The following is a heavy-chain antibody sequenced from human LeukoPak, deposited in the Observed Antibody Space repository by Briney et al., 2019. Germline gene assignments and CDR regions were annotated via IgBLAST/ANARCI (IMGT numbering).Heavy chain of an antibody. CDR1: GFIYSHYG. D-gene: IGHD4-11*01. CDR3: ARDAQRGFDYSNSLEY. V-gene: IGHV3-33*01. J-gene: IGHJ4*01. CDR2: IWSDGSNR. Sequence: PGRSLRLSCAASGFIYSHYGMHWVRQAPGKGLEWVAVIWSDGSNRFYAGSVKGRFTISRDNSQNTLFLQMNSLRAEDTAMYYCARDAQRGFDYSNSLEYWGHGTLVTASS.